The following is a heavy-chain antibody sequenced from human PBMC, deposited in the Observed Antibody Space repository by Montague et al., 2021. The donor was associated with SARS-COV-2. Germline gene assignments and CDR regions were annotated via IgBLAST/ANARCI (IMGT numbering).Heavy chain of an antibody. V-gene: IGHV6-1*01. D-gene: IGHD6-13*01. CDR1: GDSVSSNSAA. J-gene: IGHJ3*02. Sequence: CAISGDSVSSNSAAWNWIRQSPSRGLEWLERTYYRSKWYNDYAVSVKSRITINPDTSKNQFSLQLNSVTPEDTAVYYCARGSSIAAAGDAFDIWGQGTMVTVSS. CDR3: ARGSSIAAAGDAFDI. CDR2: TYYRSKWYN.